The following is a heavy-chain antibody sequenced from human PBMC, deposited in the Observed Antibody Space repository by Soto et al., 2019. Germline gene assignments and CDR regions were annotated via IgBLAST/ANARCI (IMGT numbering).Heavy chain of an antibody. CDR3: ARAHVRLQLGSSDY. V-gene: IGHV1-2*02. Sequence: QVQLVQSGAEVKKPGASVKVSCKASGYSFTGYFMHWVRQVPGQGLEWMGWTNPKSGVTKYPQKFQGRATMTRDTSISTAYMELTSMRSDDTAVYYCARAHVRLQLGSSDYWGQGTLVTVSS. CDR1: GYSFTGYF. J-gene: IGHJ4*02. CDR2: TNPKSGVT. D-gene: IGHD6-25*01.